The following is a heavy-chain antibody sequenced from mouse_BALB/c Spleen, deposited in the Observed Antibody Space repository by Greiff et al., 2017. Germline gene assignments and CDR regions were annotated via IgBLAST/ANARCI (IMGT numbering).Heavy chain of an antibody. D-gene: IGHD2-1*01. CDR1: GYAFSSYW. V-gene: IGHV1-80*01. J-gene: IGHJ2*01. Sequence: VQLQQSGAELVRPGSSVKISCKASGYAFSSYWMNWVKQRPGQGLEWIGQIYPGDGDTNYNGKFKGKATLTADKSSSTAYMQLSSLTSEDSAVYFCARGGNYVLFDYWGQGTTLTVSS. CDR2: IYPGDGDT. CDR3: ARGGNYVLFDY.